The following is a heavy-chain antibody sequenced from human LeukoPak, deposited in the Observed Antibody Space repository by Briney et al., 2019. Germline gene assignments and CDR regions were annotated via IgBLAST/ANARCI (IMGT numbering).Heavy chain of an antibody. D-gene: IGHD2-2*02. Sequence: GRSLRLSCAASGFTFSSYAMHWVRQAPGKGLEWVSVIYSGGSTYYADSVKGRFTISRDNSKNTLYLQMNSLRAEDTAVYYCAVDIVVVPAAITYNPYYYYGMDVWGQGTTVTVSS. V-gene: IGHV3-66*01. CDR1: GFTFSSYA. J-gene: IGHJ6*02. CDR2: IYSGGST. CDR3: AVDIVVVPAAITYNPYYYYGMDV.